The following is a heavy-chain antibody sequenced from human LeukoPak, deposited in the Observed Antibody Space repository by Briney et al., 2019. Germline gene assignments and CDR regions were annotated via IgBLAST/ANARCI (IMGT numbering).Heavy chain of an antibody. CDR3: AREAAVGTGGFDY. J-gene: IGHJ4*02. Sequence: SETLSLTCTVSGGSISAYYWSWLRQPPGKGLEWIGYIYNSGSANYNPSLQSRVTILIDTSKKQFSLKVSSVTAADTAVYYCAREAAVGTGGFDYWGQGTLVTVSS. CDR2: IYNSGSA. D-gene: IGHD6-13*01. V-gene: IGHV4-59*01. CDR1: GGSISAYY.